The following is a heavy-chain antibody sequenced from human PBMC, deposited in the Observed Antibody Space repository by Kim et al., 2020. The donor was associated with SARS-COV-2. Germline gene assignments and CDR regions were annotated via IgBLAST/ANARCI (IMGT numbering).Heavy chain of an antibody. Sequence: GGSLRLSCAASGFTFSNAWMSWVRQAPGKGLEWVGRIKSKTDGGTTDYAAPVKGRFTISRDDSKNTLYLQMNSLKTEDTAVYYCTTWFGESKIRDYWGQGTLVTVSS. V-gene: IGHV3-15*01. CDR3: TTWFGESKIRDY. CDR1: GFTFSNAW. D-gene: IGHD3-10*01. CDR2: IKSKTDGGTT. J-gene: IGHJ4*02.